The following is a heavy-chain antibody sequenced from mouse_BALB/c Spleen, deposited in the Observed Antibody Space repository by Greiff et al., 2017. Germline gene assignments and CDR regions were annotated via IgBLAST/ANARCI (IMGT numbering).Heavy chain of an antibody. Sequence: VQLQQSGAELVRPGSSEKISCKASGYAFSSYWMNWVKQRPGQGLEWIGQIYPGDGDTNYNGKFKGKATLTVDKSSSTAYMQLSSPTSEDSAVYYCAREGGLAMDYWGQGTSVTVSS. V-gene: IGHV1-80*01. CDR1: GYAFSSYW. J-gene: IGHJ4*01. CDR3: AREGGLAMDY. D-gene: IGHD3-3*01. CDR2: IYPGDGDT.